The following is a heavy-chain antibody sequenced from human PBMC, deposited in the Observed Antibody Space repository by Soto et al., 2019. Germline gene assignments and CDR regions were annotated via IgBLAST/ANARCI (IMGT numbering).Heavy chain of an antibody. J-gene: IGHJ6*02. CDR1: TFSIFT. CDR3: ARGFCSGGNCYNGLDV. CDR2: VNSDNAYI. V-gene: IGHV3-21*01. Sequence: TFSIFTIHWVRQAPGKGLEWVSSVNSDNAYIYYADSVRGRFTISRDNAKNSLSLQMNSLRADDTAVYYCARGFCSGGNCYNGLDVWGQGTTVTVSS. D-gene: IGHD2-15*01.